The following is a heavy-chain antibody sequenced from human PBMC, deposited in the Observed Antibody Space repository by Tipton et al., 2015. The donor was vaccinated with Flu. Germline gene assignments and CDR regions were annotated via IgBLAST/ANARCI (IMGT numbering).Heavy chain of an antibody. Sequence: GSLRLSCAASGFTFSTYWMSWVRQAPGKGLEWVANINQDGGEKYYVDSVKGRFTISRDNAKNSLYLQMNSLGAEDTAVYYCARDHPPSITVLGEITDYFGMAVWGQGTTVTVSS. V-gene: IGHV3-7*03. CDR1: GFTFSTYW. D-gene: IGHD3-3*01. CDR2: INQDGGEK. J-gene: IGHJ6*02. CDR3: ARDHPPSITVLGEITDYFGMAV.